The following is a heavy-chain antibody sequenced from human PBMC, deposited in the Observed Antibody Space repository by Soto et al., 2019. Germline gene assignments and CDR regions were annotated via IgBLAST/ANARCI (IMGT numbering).Heavy chain of an antibody. Sequence: ASVKVSCKASGYTFTSYAMHWVRQAPGQSLEWMGWINAGNGNTKYSQKFQGRFTISRENAENSLYLQMNSLRAEDTAVYYCAKDSRIQLWLRYISFDYWGQGTLVTVSS. CDR1: GYTFTSYA. CDR2: INAGNGNT. J-gene: IGHJ4*02. D-gene: IGHD5-18*01. CDR3: AKDSRIQLWLRYISFDY. V-gene: IGHV1-3*01.